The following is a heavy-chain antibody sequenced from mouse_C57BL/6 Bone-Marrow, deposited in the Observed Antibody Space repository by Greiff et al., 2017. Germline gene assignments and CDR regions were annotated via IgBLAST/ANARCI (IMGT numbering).Heavy chain of an antibody. D-gene: IGHD3-2*02. Sequence: VQLQQSGAELVKPGASVKMSCKASCYTFPSYWITWLKPRPGPGLGWIGDIYPGSGSTHYTEKFKSKATLTVDTSSSTAYMQLSSLTSEDSAVYYCARRGSGHGFAYWGQGTLVTVSA. CDR3: ARRGSGHGFAY. J-gene: IGHJ3*01. CDR1: CYTFPSYW. V-gene: IGHV1-55*01. CDR2: IYPGSGST.